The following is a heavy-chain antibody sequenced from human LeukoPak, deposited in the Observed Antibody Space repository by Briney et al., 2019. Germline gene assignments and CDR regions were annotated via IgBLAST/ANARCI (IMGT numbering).Heavy chain of an antibody. V-gene: IGHV4-4*07. CDR2: IYTSGST. J-gene: IGHJ4*02. CDR3: ARGGGGYSYGDYFDY. Sequence: PSETLSLTCTVSGGSISSYYWSWIRHPAGKGLELIARIYTSGSTNYNPSLKSRVTMSVDTSKNQFSLKLSSVTAADTAVYYCARGGGGYSYGDYFDYWGQGTLVTVSS. CDR1: GGSISSYY. D-gene: IGHD5-18*01.